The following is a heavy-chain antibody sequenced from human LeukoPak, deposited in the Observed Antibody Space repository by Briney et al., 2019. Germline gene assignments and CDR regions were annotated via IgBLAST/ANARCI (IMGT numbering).Heavy chain of an antibody. CDR3: ARGIAAAGGAEYFQH. Sequence: PSETLSLTCAVYGESFSGYYWSWIRQPPGKGLEWIGEINHSGSTNYNPSLKSRVTISVDTSKNQFSLKLSSVTAADTAVYYCARGIAAAGGAEYFQHWGQGTLVTVSS. D-gene: IGHD6-13*01. CDR1: GESFSGYY. V-gene: IGHV4-34*01. J-gene: IGHJ1*01. CDR2: INHSGST.